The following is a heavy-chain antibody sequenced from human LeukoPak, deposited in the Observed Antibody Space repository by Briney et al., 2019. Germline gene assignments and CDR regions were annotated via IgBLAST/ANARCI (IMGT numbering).Heavy chain of an antibody. CDR3: ARHYDYGGKGLDY. D-gene: IGHD4-23*01. CDR1: GGSISSYY. Sequence: SETLSLTCTVSGGSISSYYWSWIRQPPGKGLEWIGYIYYSGSTNYNLSLKSRVTISVDTSKNQFSLKLSSVTAADTAVYYCARHYDYGGKGLDYWGQGTLVTVSS. CDR2: IYYSGST. J-gene: IGHJ4*02. V-gene: IGHV4-59*08.